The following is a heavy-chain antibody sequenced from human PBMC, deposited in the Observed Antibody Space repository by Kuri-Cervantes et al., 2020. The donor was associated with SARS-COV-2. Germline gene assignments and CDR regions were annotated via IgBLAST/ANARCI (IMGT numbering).Heavy chain of an antibody. J-gene: IGHJ4*02. D-gene: IGHD6-13*01. CDR2: ISSSSSYI. V-gene: IGHV3-21*01. CDR1: GFTFSSYS. CDR3: ARDRYSSSCFDY. Sequence: GESLKISCAASGFTFSSYSMSWVRQAPGKGLEWVSSISSSSSYIYYADSVKGRFTISRDNAKNSLYLQMNSLRAEDTAVYYCARDRYSSSCFDYWGQGTLVTVSS.